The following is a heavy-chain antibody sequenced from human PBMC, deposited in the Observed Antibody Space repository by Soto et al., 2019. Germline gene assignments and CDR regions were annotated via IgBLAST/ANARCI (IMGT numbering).Heavy chain of an antibody. CDR1: GGSISSNY. D-gene: IGHD2-15*01. J-gene: IGHJ5*02. V-gene: IGHV4-59*01. CDR3: ASRGGDR. CDR2: VYNSGST. Sequence: SETLSLTCTVSGGSISSNYWTWIRQPPGKGLEWIGYVYNSGSTNYNPSLKSRVTISEDTSKSQFSLKVNSMTAADTAVYYCASRGGDRWGQGTLVTVSS.